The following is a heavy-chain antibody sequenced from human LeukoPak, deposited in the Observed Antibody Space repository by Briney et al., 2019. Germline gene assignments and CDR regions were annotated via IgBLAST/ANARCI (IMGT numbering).Heavy chain of an antibody. CDR2: IYSGGRT. Sequence: GGSLILSCAASGFTVSSNYMSWVRQAPGKGLEWVSVIYSGGRTKYADSVKGRFTISRDNSKNTLYLQMNSLRAEDTAVYYCARGEGLFDYWGQGTLVTVSS. J-gene: IGHJ4*02. CDR3: ARGEGLFDY. CDR1: GFTVSSNY. V-gene: IGHV3-53*01.